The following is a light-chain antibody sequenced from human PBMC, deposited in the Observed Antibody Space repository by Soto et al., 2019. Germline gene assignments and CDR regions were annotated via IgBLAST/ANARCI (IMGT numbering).Light chain of an antibody. J-gene: IGKJ2*01. Sequence: EIVMTQSPATLSVSPGERATLSCRASQSVSSNLAWYQQKPGQAPRLLIYGASTRATGIPARFGGSGSGTEFTLTISSLLTADFSVYYCHQYNNWPPFTFGQVTKLEIK. V-gene: IGKV3-15*01. CDR2: GAS. CDR1: QSVSSN. CDR3: HQYNNWPPFT.